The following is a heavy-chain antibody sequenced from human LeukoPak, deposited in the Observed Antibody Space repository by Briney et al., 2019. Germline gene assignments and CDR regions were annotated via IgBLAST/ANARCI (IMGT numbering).Heavy chain of an antibody. CDR3: ARGVYDSSGYHYYGGFYYFDS. V-gene: IGHV4-38-2*01. CDR2: IDHSGSY. CDR1: GSSINGGYY. J-gene: IGHJ4*02. Sequence: PSETLSLTCAVSGSSINGGYYWAWIRQPPGKGLEWIGSIDHSGSYYSTPSLRCRVTISLHSSKKHFSLELSSVTAADTAVYYCARGVYDSSGYHYYGGFYYFDSWGRGTLVTVSS. D-gene: IGHD3-22*01.